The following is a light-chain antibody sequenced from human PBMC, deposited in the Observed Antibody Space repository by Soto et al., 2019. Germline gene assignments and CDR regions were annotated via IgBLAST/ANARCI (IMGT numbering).Light chain of an antibody. CDR3: QQSHTTLFT. V-gene: IGKV1-39*01. CDR2: GAS. CDR1: QSISTN. J-gene: IGKJ3*01. Sequence: DLQMTQSPSSLSASVGERVTITCRASQSISTNLNWYQQKPGKAPKLLISGASALQGGVSSRFSGSGSGTGFTRTISRLQPEDSATYFCQQSHTTLFTFGPGTTVDLK.